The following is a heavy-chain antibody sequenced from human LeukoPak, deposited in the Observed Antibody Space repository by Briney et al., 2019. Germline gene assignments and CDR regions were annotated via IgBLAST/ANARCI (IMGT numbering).Heavy chain of an antibody. CDR1: GYTFTGYY. D-gene: IGHD2-15*01. Sequence: ASVKVSCKASGYTFTGYYMHWVRQAPGQGLEWMRWINPNSGGTNYAQKFRGRVTMTRDTSISTAYMELSRLRSDDTAVYYCARAARREGYCSGGSCYYFGYWGQGTLVTVSS. CDR3: ARAARREGYCSGGSCYYFGY. J-gene: IGHJ4*02. CDR2: INPNSGGT. V-gene: IGHV1-2*02.